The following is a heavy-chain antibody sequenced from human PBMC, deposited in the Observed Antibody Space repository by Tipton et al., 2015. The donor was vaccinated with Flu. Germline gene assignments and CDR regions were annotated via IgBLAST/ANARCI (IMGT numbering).Heavy chain of an antibody. CDR2: IYYSGGT. CDR1: DESITYYY. D-gene: IGHD3-10*01. CDR3: ARARAPYYYYAMDV. J-gene: IGHJ6*02. Sequence: GLVKPSETLSLTCTVSDESITYYYWSWIRQPPGKGLEWIGYIYYSGGTNYNPSLQSRLTISVDSSKNQLSLKLASVTAADTAVYYCARARAPYYYYAMDVWGQGATVTVS. V-gene: IGHV4-59*01.